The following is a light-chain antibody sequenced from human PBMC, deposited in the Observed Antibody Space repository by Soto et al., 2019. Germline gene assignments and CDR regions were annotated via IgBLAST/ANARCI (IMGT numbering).Light chain of an antibody. CDR2: GAS. CDR1: QSLASAY. CDR3: QRYGTTLLT. Sequence: GERASLSCRASQSLASAYLAWYQQKPGQAPRLLIYGASTRAAGIPDRFSGSGSGTDFTLTISRLEPEDFAVYYCQRYGTTLLTFG. J-gene: IGKJ1*01. V-gene: IGKV3-20*01.